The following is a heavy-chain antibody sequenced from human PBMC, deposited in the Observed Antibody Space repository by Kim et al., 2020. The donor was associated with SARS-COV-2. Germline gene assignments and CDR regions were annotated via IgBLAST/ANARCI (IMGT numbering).Heavy chain of an antibody. D-gene: IGHD1-7*01. CDR3: ARDNGITGTNWFDP. J-gene: IGHJ5*02. V-gene: IGHV4-59*01. Sequence: NPALKSRVTISVDTSKNQFSLKLSSVTAADTAVYYCARDNGITGTNWFDPWGQGTLVTVSS.